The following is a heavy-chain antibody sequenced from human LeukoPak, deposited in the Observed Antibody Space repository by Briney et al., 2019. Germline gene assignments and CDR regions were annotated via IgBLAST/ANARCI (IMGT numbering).Heavy chain of an antibody. CDR3: AKVIWDSSRRFDS. Sequence: GGSLRLSCAASGFTFSNYAMSWVRQAPGKGLEWVSLISGDGFSTYYADSVKDRFTISRDNSKNTLYLQMNGLRVEDTAVYSCAKVIWDSSRRFDSWGQGTLVTVSS. CDR2: ISGDGFST. D-gene: IGHD6-13*01. CDR1: GFTFSNYA. V-gene: IGHV3-23*01. J-gene: IGHJ4*02.